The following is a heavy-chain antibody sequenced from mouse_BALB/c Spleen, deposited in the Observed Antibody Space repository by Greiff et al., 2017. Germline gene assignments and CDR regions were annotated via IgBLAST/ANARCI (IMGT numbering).Heavy chain of an antibody. CDR3: ARPKGYIQAFAY. J-gene: IGHJ3*01. CDR2: ISDGGSYT. V-gene: IGHV5-4*02. Sequence: EVKVVESGGGLVKPGGSLKLSCAASGFTFSDYYMYWVRQTPEKRLEWVATISDGGSYTYYPDSVKGRFTISRDNAKNNLYLQMSSLKSEDTALYYCARPKGYIQAFAYWGQGTLVTVSA. D-gene: IGHD1-3*01. CDR1: GFTFSDYY.